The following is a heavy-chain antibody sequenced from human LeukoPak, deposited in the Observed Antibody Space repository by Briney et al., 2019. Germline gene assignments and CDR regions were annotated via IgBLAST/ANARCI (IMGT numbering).Heavy chain of an antibody. J-gene: IGHJ5*02. D-gene: IGHD3-3*01. V-gene: IGHV4-59*01. CDR2: IYYSGAT. Sequence: PSETLSLTCTVSGGSITSYYWSWIRQPPGKGLEWIGYIYYSGATNYNPSLKSRVTISIDTSKNEFSLKLSSVTAEDTAVYYCAKISPTTLYDSRGWFDPWGQGTLVTVSS. CDR3: AKISPTTLYDSRGWFDP. CDR1: GGSITSYY.